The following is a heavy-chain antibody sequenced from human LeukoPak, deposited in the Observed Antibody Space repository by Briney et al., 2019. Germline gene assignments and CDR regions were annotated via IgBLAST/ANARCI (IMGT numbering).Heavy chain of an antibody. V-gene: IGHV3-23*01. CDR2: ISGSGGNT. Sequence: GGSLRLSCAASGFTFSSYAMSWVRQAPGKGLEWVSAISGSGGNTYYADSVKGRFTISRDNSKNTLYLQMNSLRAEDTAVYYCAKEYDFWSGYYNDYWGQGTLVTVSS. D-gene: IGHD3-3*01. CDR1: GFTFSSYA. CDR3: AKEYDFWSGYYNDY. J-gene: IGHJ4*02.